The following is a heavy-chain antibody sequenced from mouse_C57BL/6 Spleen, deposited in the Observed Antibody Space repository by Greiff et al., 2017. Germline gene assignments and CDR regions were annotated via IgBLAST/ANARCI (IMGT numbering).Heavy chain of an antibody. CDR3: ARHEDLWYYFDY. J-gene: IGHJ2*01. CDR1: GYTFTEYT. Sequence: VKLKQSGAELVKPGASVKLSCKASGYTFTEYTIHWVKQRSGQGLEWIGWFYPGSGSIKYNEKFKDKATLTADKSSSTVYMELSRWTSEDSAVYFCARHEDLWYYFDYWGQGTTLTVSS. V-gene: IGHV1-62-2*01. D-gene: IGHD1-1*02. CDR2: FYPGSGSI.